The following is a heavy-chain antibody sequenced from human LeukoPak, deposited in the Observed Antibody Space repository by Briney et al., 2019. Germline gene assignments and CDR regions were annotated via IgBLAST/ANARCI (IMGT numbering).Heavy chain of an antibody. CDR2: MYYSGST. CDR3: ARHGRMGTINPSY. D-gene: IGHD5-24*01. Sequence: KTSETLSLTCTVSGGSISNSSYYWGWIRQPPGKGLEWIGSMYYSGSTYYTPSLKSRATISVDTSKNQFSLKLSSVTAADTAVYYCARHGRMGTINPSYWGQGTLVTVSS. J-gene: IGHJ4*02. CDR1: GGSISNSSYY. V-gene: IGHV4-39*01.